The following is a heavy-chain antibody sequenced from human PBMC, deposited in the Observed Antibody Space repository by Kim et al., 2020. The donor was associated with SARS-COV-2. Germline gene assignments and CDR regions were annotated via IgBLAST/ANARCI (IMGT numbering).Heavy chain of an antibody. CDR1: GFTFSSYG. CDR2: IWYDGSNK. D-gene: IGHD3-22*01. CDR3: ARGGAARITMIVVVDY. Sequence: GGSLRLSCAASGFTFSSYGMHWVRQAPGKGLEWVAVIWYDGSNKYYADSVKGRFTISRDNSKNTLYLQMNSLRAEDTAVYYCARGGAARITMIVVVDYWGQGTLVTVSS. V-gene: IGHV3-33*01. J-gene: IGHJ4*02.